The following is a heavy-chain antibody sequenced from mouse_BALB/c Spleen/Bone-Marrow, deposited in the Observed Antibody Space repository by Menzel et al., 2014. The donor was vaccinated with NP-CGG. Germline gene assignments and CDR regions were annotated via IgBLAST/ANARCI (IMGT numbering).Heavy chain of an antibody. CDR3: ARDGNYAMDY. J-gene: IGHJ4*01. D-gene: IGHD1-1*02. V-gene: IGHV3-5*02. CDR1: GISITTGNYR. CDR2: RYYSGTI. Sequence: EVKLQESGPGLVKPSQTVSLTCTVTGISITTGNYRWSWIRQFPGNKLEWIGYRYYSGTITYNPSLTSRTTITRDTSKNQFFLEMNSLTAEDTATYYCARDGNYAMDYWGQGTSVTVSS.